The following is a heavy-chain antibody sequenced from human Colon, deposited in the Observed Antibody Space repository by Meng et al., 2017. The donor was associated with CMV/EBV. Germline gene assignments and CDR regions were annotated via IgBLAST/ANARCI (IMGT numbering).Heavy chain of an antibody. D-gene: IGHD1-26*01. CDR1: GFIFSEND. CDR3: APRVGS. Sequence: GESLKISCIASGFIFSENDMNWVRQVPGKGPEWISYISLSGDSTDYSDSVRVRFTISRDTAKNLLFLQLSSLRVEDTGVYHCAPRVGSWGQGTLVTVSS. V-gene: IGHV3-48*03. CDR2: ISLSGDST. J-gene: IGHJ5*02.